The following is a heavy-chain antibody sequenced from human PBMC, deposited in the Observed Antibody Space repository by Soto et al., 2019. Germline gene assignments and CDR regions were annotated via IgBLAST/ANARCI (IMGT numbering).Heavy chain of an antibody. CDR2: ISYDGSNK. J-gene: IGHJ6*02. CDR3: AKASYGSGNYYGMDV. V-gene: IGHV3-30*18. CDR1: GFTFSSYG. Sequence: GSLRLSCAASGFTFSSYGMHWVRQAPGKGLEWVAVISYDGSNKYYADSVKGRFTISRDNSKNTLYLQMNSLRAEDTAVYYCAKASYGSGNYYGMDVWGQGTTVTVSS. D-gene: IGHD3-10*01.